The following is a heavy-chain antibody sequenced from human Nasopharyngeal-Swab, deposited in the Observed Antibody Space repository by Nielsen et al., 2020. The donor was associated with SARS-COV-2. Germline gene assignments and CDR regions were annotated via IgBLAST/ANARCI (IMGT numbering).Heavy chain of an antibody. CDR2: IRSSGSTI. CDR3: ARDGFMWDSSSSVIVGYYYYGMDV. J-gene: IGHJ6*02. Sequence: GGSLRLSCAASGFTFSAYSMSWIRQAPGKGLEWVSYIRSSGSTIYYADSVKGRFTISRDNAKNSLYLQMNSLRAEDTAVYYCARDGFMWDSSSSVIVGYYYYGMDVWGQGTTVTVSS. D-gene: IGHD6-6*01. V-gene: IGHV3-11*01. CDR1: GFTFSAYS.